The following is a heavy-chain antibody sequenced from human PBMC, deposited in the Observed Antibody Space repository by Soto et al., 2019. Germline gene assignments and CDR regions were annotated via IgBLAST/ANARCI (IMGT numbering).Heavy chain of an antibody. Sequence: GGSLRLSCAASGFTFSSYAMHWVRQAPGKGLEWVAVISYDGSNKYYADSVKGRFTISRDNSKNTLYLQMNSLRAEDTAVYYCERSPGSTRPVDYWGQGTLVTVSS. CDR1: GFTFSSYA. J-gene: IGHJ4*02. D-gene: IGHD1-26*01. V-gene: IGHV3-30-3*01. CDR3: ERSPGSTRPVDY. CDR2: ISYDGSNK.